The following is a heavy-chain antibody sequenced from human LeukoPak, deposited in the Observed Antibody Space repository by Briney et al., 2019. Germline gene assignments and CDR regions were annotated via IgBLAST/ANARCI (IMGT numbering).Heavy chain of an antibody. V-gene: IGHV1-18*01. CDR3: VSDISHSSGYYYFDY. J-gene: IGHJ4*02. CDR1: GDTFTTYG. D-gene: IGHD3-22*01. CDR2: ISAYNGNT. Sequence: ASVTVSCKASGDTFTTYGISWVRQAPGQGLEWMGWISAYNGNTNYAQKLQGRVTMTTDASTSTAYMELRSLRSDDTAVHYCVSDISHSSGYYYFDYWGQGTLVTVSS.